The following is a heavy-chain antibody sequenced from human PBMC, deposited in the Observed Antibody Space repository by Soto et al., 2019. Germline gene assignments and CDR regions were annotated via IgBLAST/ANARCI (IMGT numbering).Heavy chain of an antibody. J-gene: IGHJ6*02. V-gene: IGHV4-34*01. Sequence: KASETLSLTCAVYGGSFSGYYWSWIRQPPGKGLEWIGEINHSGSTNYNPSLKSRVTISVDTSKNQFSLKLSSVTAADTAVYYCARGAPYYDFWSGLVLYGMDVWGQGTTVTVSS. CDR1: GGSFSGYY. CDR2: INHSGST. D-gene: IGHD3-3*01. CDR3: ARGAPYYDFWSGLVLYGMDV.